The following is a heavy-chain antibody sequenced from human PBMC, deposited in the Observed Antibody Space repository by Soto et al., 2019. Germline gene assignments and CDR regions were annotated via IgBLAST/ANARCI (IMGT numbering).Heavy chain of an antibody. D-gene: IGHD6-13*01. V-gene: IGHV1-46*01. J-gene: IGHJ3*02. CDR3: ARDLLAAGSDALDI. CDR1: GYTFTRHY. CDR2: INSSGGHT. Sequence: QVQLVQSGAEVKKPGASVKVSCKASGYTFTRHYIHWVRQAPGQGLEWMGIINSSGGHTYYAQKFQGRVTMISDTSTSTVYMELGSLRSEDTAVYYCARDLLAAGSDALDIWGQGTMVTVSS.